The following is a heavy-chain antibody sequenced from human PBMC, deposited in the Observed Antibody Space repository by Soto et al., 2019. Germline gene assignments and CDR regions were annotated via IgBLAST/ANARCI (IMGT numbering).Heavy chain of an antibody. V-gene: IGHV4-34*01. J-gene: IGHJ4*02. CDR2: IHYNGRT. CDR3: ARRGGGGYPFYFDS. D-gene: IGHD1-26*01. Sequence: QVQLQQWGAGLLQSSETLSLTCAVYGASVNDYYWTWIRQSPGKGLEWIGEIHYNGRTNYNPSLRSRGTISLQTAKTQFALKVSSVTAADTAVYYCARRGGGGYPFYFDSWGQGTLVTVSS. CDR1: GASVNDYY.